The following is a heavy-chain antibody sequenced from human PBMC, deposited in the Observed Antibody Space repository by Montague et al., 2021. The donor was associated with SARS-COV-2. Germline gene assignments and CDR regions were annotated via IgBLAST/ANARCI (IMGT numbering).Heavy chain of an antibody. Sequence: SETLSLTCAVHGGSFSGYYWSWIRQPPGKGLEWIGEINHSGSTNYNPSLKSRVSISVDTSKNQFSLKLSSVTAADTAVYYCARGATTITMIVVVFTGAGGYFDLWGRGTLVTVSS. CDR2: INHSGST. V-gene: IGHV4-34*01. CDR3: ARGATTITMIVVVFTGAGGYFDL. D-gene: IGHD3-22*01. CDR1: GGSFSGYY. J-gene: IGHJ2*01.